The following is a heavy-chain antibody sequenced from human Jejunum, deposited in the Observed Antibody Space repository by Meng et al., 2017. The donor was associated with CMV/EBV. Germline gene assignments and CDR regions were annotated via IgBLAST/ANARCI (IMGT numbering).Heavy chain of an antibody. D-gene: IGHD3-22*01. CDR1: GYTLTSYA. V-gene: IGHV1-3*01. CDR2: INAGNGDT. J-gene: IGHJ4*02. Sequence: QPVQSGDEVKKPVASGKVSCKASGYTLTSYAMHWVRQAPGQRLEWMGWINAGNGDTKYSQRFQGRVTITRDTSASTAYMELSSLRSEDTTVYYCARAGYDSSGYYPQPFDYWGQGTLVTVSS. CDR3: ARAGYDSSGYYPQPFDY.